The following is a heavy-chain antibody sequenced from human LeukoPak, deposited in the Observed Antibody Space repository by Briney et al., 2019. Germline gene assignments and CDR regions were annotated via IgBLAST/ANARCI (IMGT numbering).Heavy chain of an antibody. CDR2: ISGSGGST. D-gene: IGHD6-13*01. V-gene: IGHV3-23*01. CDR1: GFTFSSYA. Sequence: PGGSLRLSCAASGFTFSSYAMSWVRQAPGKGLEWVSAISGSGGSTYYADSVKGRFTISRDNAKNSLYLQMNSLRAEDTAMYYCARDSAGNDYWGQGTLVTVSS. CDR3: ARDSAGNDY. J-gene: IGHJ4*02.